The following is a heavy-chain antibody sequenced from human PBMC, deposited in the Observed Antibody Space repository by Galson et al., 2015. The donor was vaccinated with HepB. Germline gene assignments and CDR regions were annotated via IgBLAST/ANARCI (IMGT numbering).Heavy chain of an antibody. D-gene: IGHD3-10*01. CDR2: INPSGGST. CDR1: GYTFTSYY. Sequence: SVKVSCKASGYTFTSYYMHWVRQAPGQGLEWMGIINPSGGSTSYAQKFQGRVTMTRDTSTSTVYMELSSLRSEDTAVYYCARDMEADLLWFRELMGGYNWFDPWGQGTLVTVSS. CDR3: ARDMEADLLWFRELMGGYNWFDP. V-gene: IGHV1-46*03. J-gene: IGHJ5*02.